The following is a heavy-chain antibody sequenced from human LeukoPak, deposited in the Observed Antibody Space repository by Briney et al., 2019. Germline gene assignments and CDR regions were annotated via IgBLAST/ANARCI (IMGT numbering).Heavy chain of an antibody. CDR1: GGSISSYY. D-gene: IGHD6-13*01. J-gene: IGHJ5*02. V-gene: IGHV4-59*08. CDR2: IHNSGST. Sequence: PSETLSLTCTVSGGSISSYYWSWIRQPPGKGLEWIGYIHNSGSTNYNPTLKSRVTIAVDTSKNQFSLKLSSVTAADTAVYYCARGYSSSWYRWFDPWGQGTLVTVSS. CDR3: ARGYSSSWYRWFDP.